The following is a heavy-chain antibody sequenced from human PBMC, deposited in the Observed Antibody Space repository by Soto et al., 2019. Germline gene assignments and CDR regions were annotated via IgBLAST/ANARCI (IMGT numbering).Heavy chain of an antibody. Sequence: EVQLLESGGGLVQPGESLRLSCAVSGFIFGNYMMTWVRQAPGKGLEWVSTISESGDSTYYADSVKGRFTISRDSSKNTLYLQMDSLGAADTAVYYCAPHVYCSGGSCHYDAFDIRGQGTMVTVSS. CDR2: ISESGDST. V-gene: IGHV3-23*01. J-gene: IGHJ3*02. D-gene: IGHD2-15*01. CDR3: APHVYCSGGSCHYDAFDI. CDR1: GFIFGNYM.